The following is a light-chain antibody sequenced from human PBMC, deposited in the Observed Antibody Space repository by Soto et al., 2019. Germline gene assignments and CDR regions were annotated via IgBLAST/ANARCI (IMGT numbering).Light chain of an antibody. J-gene: IGKJ1*01. Sequence: EIVLTQSPGTLSLSPGERATLSCRASQSVSSSYLAWYQQKPGQAPRLIIDGASSSATGIPDRFSGSGSVTDFTITISRLEHEDFAVYYCQQYGSWTFGQGTKVEIK. CDR2: GAS. CDR1: QSVSSSY. V-gene: IGKV3-20*01. CDR3: QQYGSWT.